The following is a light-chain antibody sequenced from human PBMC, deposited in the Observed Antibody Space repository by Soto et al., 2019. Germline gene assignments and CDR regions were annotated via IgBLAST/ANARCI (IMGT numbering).Light chain of an antibody. Sequence: DIQMTQSPSSLSASIGARVTITCRASQSISSHLNWYQQKPGKTPELLIYEASSLQSGVPSRFSGSGSGTDFTLTIITLQSVDFATYYCQHSHSAPYSFGQGTKLEIK. CDR1: QSISSH. CDR3: QHSHSAPYS. J-gene: IGKJ2*03. CDR2: EAS. V-gene: IGKV1-39*01.